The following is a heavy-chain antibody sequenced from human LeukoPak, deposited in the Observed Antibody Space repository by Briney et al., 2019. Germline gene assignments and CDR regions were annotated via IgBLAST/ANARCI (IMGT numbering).Heavy chain of an antibody. CDR3: AKLNLRPGDY. CDR2: ISGSGDNT. Sequence: GSLRLSCAASGFTFSSYAMSWVRQAPGKGLEWVSGISGSGDNTNYADSVKGRFTISRDNSKSTLYLQMNSLRAEDTAVYYCAKLNLRPGDYWGQGTLVTVSS. D-gene: IGHD5/OR15-5a*01. J-gene: IGHJ4*02. V-gene: IGHV3-23*01. CDR1: GFTFSSYA.